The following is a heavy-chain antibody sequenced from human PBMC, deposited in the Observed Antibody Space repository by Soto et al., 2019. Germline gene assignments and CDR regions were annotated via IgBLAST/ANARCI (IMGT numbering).Heavy chain of an antibody. CDR3: AHTELGTKLDY. Sequence: QITLKESGPTLVKPTQTLTLTCTFSGFSLSTSGVGVGWIRQPPGKALEWLALIYWDDDNLYSPSLKSRLTITKDTSKNQVVLTMTNMDPVDTATYYCAHTELGTKLDYWGQGTLVTVSS. D-gene: IGHD7-27*01. J-gene: IGHJ4*02. CDR2: IYWDDDN. CDR1: GFSLSTSGVG. V-gene: IGHV2-5*02.